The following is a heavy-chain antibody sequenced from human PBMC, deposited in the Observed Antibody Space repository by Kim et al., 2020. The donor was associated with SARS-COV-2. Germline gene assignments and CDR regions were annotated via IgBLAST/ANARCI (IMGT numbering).Heavy chain of an antibody. CDR2: IYTSGTT. V-gene: IGHV4-4*07. J-gene: IGHJ4*02. D-gene: IGHD6-6*01. Sequence: SETLSLTCTVSGGSISSYYWSWIRQPAGKGLEWIGRIYTSGTTNYNPSLKSRITMSVDTSKNQFSLKLSSVTAADTAVYYCARDWAPYSSSSIRLFDYWGQGTLVTVSS. CDR3: ARDWAPYSSSSIRLFDY. CDR1: GGSISSYY.